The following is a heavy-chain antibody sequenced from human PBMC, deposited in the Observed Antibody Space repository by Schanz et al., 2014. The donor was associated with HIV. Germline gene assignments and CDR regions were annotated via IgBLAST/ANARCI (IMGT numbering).Heavy chain of an antibody. V-gene: IGHV3-23*01. D-gene: IGHD3-10*01. CDR1: GFTFSSLG. CDR2: ISEFGGSA. CDR3: VKRGSEASSNTWFADS. Sequence: EVQLLESGGGLVQPGGSLRLSCAASGFTFSSLGMSWVRQAPGEGLEWVSGISEFGGSAWYADSVKGRFTISRDNSKNTLYLQMNSLGVDDSAIYYCVKRGSEASSNTWFADSWGQGTLVTVSS. J-gene: IGHJ4*02.